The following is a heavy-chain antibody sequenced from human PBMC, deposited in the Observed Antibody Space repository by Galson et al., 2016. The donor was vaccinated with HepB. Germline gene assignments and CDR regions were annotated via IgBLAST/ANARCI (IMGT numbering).Heavy chain of an antibody. CDR1: GFTVTANY. D-gene: IGHD5-12*01. CDR3: ARDLGGYGGY. CDR2: IYRGGIT. J-gene: IGHJ4*02. Sequence: SPRLPCAASGFTVTANYMSWVRQAPGKGLEWVSVIYRGGITFYADSVKGRFTISRDNTNNTLFLQMNSRRAEDTAVYYCARDLGGYGGYWGQGTLVTVSS. V-gene: IGHV3-53*01.